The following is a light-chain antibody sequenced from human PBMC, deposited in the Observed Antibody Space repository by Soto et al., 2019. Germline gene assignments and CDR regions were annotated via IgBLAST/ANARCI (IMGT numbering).Light chain of an antibody. CDR1: QSINNL. CDR2: DVS. Sequence: DIQMTQSPSSLSASVGDRVTITCRASQSINNLLAWYQQKPGKAPKFLIYDVSTLESGVPSRFSGSGSGTDFTLTISSLQPEDFATYFCQQSYSTPPWTFGQGTKVDIK. J-gene: IGKJ1*01. CDR3: QQSYSTPPWT. V-gene: IGKV1-39*01.